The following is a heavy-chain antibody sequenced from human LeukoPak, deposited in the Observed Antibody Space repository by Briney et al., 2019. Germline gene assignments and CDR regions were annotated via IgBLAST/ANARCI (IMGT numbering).Heavy chain of an antibody. CDR3: ARPLGDNWFDP. CDR2: INPNSGGT. Sequence: ASVKVSCKASGYTFTGYYMHWVRQAPGQGLEWMGWINPNSGGTNYAPKFQGRVTMTRDTSISTAYMELSRLRSDDTAVYYCARPLGDNWFDPWGQGTLVTVSS. D-gene: IGHD3-10*01. J-gene: IGHJ5*02. V-gene: IGHV1-2*02. CDR1: GYTFTGYY.